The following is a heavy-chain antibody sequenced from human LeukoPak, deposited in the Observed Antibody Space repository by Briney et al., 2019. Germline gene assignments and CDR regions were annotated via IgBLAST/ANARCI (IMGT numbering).Heavy chain of an antibody. CDR2: INHSGST. CDR3: ARGWGNYYYYYMDV. D-gene: IGHD7-27*01. Sequence: SETLSLTCAVYGGSFSGYYWSWIRQPPGKGLEWIGEINHSGSTNYNPSLKSRVTISVDTSKNQFSLKLSSVTAADTAVYYCARGWGNYYYYYMDVWGKGTTVTVSS. V-gene: IGHV4-34*01. J-gene: IGHJ6*03. CDR1: GGSFSGYY.